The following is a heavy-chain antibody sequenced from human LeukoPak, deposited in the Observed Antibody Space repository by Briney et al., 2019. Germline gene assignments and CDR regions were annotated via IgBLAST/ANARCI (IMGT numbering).Heavy chain of an antibody. CDR1: GFTFSSYA. D-gene: IGHD5-24*01. Sequence: SGGSLRLSCAASGFTFSSYAMSWVRQARGKGLEWVSAISGSGDTTYYADSVKGRFTISRDNSKKTLYLQMNSLRAEDTAVYYCAKDFTLAMATMFDYWGQGTLVTVSS. CDR2: ISGSGDTT. J-gene: IGHJ4*02. V-gene: IGHV3-23*01. CDR3: AKDFTLAMATMFDY.